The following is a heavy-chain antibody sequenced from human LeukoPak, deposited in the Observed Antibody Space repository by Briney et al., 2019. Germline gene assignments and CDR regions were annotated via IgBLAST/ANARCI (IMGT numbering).Heavy chain of an antibody. J-gene: IGHJ4*02. CDR2: VKQGGREK. D-gene: IGHD4-17*01. CDR1: GCTFSGYA. CDR3: ASYYGINWVIGY. V-gene: IGHV3-7*02. Sequence: GGSLTLSCETSGCTFSGYAMSWVRQAPGKGLEWVASVKQGGREKYYVDSVKGRFDISRDDAKNSLYLQMNTLRSDDTALYYCASYYGINWVIGYWGQGTLVTVSS.